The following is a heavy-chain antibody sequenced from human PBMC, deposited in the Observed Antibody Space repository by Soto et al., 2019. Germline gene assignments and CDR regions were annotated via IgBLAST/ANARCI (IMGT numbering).Heavy chain of an antibody. D-gene: IGHD2-2*01. J-gene: IGHJ4*02. Sequence: PGGSLRLSCAASGFTFSSYGMHWVRQAPGKGLEWVAVISYDGSNKYYADSVKGRFTISRDNSKNTLYLQMSSLRAEDTAVYYCAKDGGYCSSTSCYRLFDYWGQGTLVTVSS. V-gene: IGHV3-30*18. CDR1: GFTFSSYG. CDR3: AKDGGYCSSTSCYRLFDY. CDR2: ISYDGSNK.